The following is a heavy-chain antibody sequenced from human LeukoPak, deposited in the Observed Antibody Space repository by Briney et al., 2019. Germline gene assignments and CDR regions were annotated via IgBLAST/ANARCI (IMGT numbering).Heavy chain of an antibody. CDR3: AKARDYYDSGGYYSGFDY. CDR1: GFTVSSNY. Sequence: GGSLRLSCAASGFTVSSNYMSWVRQAPGKGLEWVSVIYSGGSTYYADPVKGRFTISRDNSKNTVYLQMNSLRAEDTAVYYCAKARDYYDSGGYYSGFDYWGQGILVTVSS. J-gene: IGHJ4*02. V-gene: IGHV3-53*01. D-gene: IGHD3-22*01. CDR2: IYSGGST.